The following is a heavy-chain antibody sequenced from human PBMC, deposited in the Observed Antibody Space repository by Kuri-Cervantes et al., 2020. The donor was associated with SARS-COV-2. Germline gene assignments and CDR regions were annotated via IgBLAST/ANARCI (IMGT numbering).Heavy chain of an antibody. D-gene: IGHD3-22*01. J-gene: IGHJ4*02. CDR2: IYPGESDT. CDR3: ARLYYYDSSGYYYGPKVYYFDY. Sequence: GGSLRLSCKGSGYSFTSYWIGWVRQLPGKGLEWMGIIYPGESDTRYSPSFQGQVTISADKSISTAYLQGTSRKASDTAMYYCARLYYYDSSGYYYGPKVYYFDYWGQGTLVTVSS. CDR1: GYSFTSYW. V-gene: IGHV5-51*01.